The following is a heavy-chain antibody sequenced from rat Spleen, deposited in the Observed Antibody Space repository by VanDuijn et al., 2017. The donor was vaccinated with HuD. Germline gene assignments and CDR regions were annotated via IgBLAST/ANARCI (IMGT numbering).Heavy chain of an antibody. Sequence: EVQLVESGGGLVEPGRSLKLSCAASGFAFRNYGMAWVRQTLTKGLEWVAFINIGGGDTYYRDSVKGRFTISRDNAKSTLYLQMDSLRSEDTATYYCARHNSGYGVMDAWGQGASVTVSS. CDR3: ARHNSGYGVMDA. CDR1: GFAFRNYG. J-gene: IGHJ4*01. CDR2: INIGGGDT. D-gene: IGHD4-3*01. V-gene: IGHV5S13*01.